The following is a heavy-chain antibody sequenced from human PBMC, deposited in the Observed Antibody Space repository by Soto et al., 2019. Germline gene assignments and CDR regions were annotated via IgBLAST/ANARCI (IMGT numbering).Heavy chain of an antibody. Sequence: GGSLRLSCAASGFSFVNYAMNWVRQAPGKGLEWVSGLSGSGTSTYYADSVKGRLTISRDNSRDTLFLQMNSLTADDTAVYYCAKATTNGGWFNPFDSWGQGALVTVSS. J-gene: IGHJ4*02. D-gene: IGHD6-19*01. CDR2: LSGSGTST. CDR3: AKATTNGGWFNPFDS. V-gene: IGHV3-23*01. CDR1: GFSFVNYA.